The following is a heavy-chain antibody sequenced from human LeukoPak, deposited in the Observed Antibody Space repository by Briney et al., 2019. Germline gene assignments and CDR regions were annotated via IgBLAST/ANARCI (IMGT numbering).Heavy chain of an antibody. V-gene: IGHV1-69*05. CDR1: GGTFSSYA. CDR3: ASRYSGNYDAFDI. Sequence: RASVKVSCKASGGTFSSYAISWVRQAPGQGLEWMGGIIPIFGTANYAQKFQGRVTITTDESTSTAYMELSSLRSEDTAVYYCASRYSGNYDAFDIWGQGTMVTVSS. CDR2: IIPIFGTA. J-gene: IGHJ3*02. D-gene: IGHD1-26*01.